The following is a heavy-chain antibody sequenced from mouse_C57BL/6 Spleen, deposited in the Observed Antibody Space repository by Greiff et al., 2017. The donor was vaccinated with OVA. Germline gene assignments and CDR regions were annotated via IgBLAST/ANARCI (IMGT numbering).Heavy chain of an antibody. J-gene: IGHJ4*01. CDR2: INPNYGTT. CDR3: ALTRTWGYAMDY. Sequence: VQLQQSGPELVKPGASVKISCKASGYSFTDYNMNWVKQSNGKSLEWIGVINPNYGTTSYNQKFKGKATLTADQSSSTAYMQLNSLTSADSAVLDYALTRTWGYAMDYWGQGTSVTVSS. CDR1: GYSFTDYN. D-gene: IGHD4-1*01. V-gene: IGHV1-39*01.